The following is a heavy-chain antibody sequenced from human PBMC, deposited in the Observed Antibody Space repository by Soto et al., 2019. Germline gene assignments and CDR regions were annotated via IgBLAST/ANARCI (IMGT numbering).Heavy chain of an antibody. CDR3: AKGGGTLDY. CDR1: GYTFVNYA. J-gene: IGHJ4*02. V-gene: IGHV1-46*01. Sequence: ASVKVSCKASGYTFVNYAMYWVRQAPGQGLEWMGIISPRDGTTTYAQNFQDRVTMTRDTATRTVHMELSSLRSEDTSVYFRAKGGGTLDYWGQGTLVTGSS. CDR2: ISPRDGTT.